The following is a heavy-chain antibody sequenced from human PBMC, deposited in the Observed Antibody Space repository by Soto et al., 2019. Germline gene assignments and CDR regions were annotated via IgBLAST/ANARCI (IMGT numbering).Heavy chain of an antibody. CDR3: AGGVTVRGAITYYYYGMDV. J-gene: IGHJ6*02. CDR2: IYTSGST. Sequence: SETLSLTCTVSGGSISSYYWSWIRQPAGKGLEWIGRIYTSGSTNYNPSLKSRVTMSVDTSKNQFSLKLSSVTAADTAVYYCAGGVTVRGAITYYYYGMDVWGQGTKVTVYS. CDR1: GGSISSYY. V-gene: IGHV4-4*07. D-gene: IGHD3-16*01.